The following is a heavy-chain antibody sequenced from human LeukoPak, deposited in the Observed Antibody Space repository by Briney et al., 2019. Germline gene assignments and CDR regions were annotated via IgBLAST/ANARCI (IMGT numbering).Heavy chain of an antibody. CDR2: IYSGGST. CDR1: GFTVSSNY. J-gene: IGHJ4*02. CDR3: ARDKTGDGYNSRYFDY. Sequence: GRSLRLSCAASGFTVSSNYMSWVRQAPGKGLEWVSVIYSGGSTYYADSVKGRFTISRDNSKNTLYLQMNSLRAEDTAVYYCARDKTGDGYNSRYFDYWGQGTLVTVSS. D-gene: IGHD5-24*01. V-gene: IGHV3-53*01.